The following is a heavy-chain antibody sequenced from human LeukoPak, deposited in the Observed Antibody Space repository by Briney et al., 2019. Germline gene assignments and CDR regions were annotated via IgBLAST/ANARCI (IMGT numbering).Heavy chain of an antibody. D-gene: IGHD1-1*01. CDR2: INPSGGST. CDR1: GYTFTSYY. V-gene: IGHV1-46*01. Sequence: GASVKVSCKASGYTFTSYYMHWVRQAPGQGLEWMGIINPSGGSTSYAQKFQGRVTMTRDTSTSTVYMELSSLRSEDTAVYYCAKFRIQISTTGTTLYPALYGMDVWGQGTTVTVSS. J-gene: IGHJ6*02. CDR3: AKFRIQISTTGTTLYPALYGMDV.